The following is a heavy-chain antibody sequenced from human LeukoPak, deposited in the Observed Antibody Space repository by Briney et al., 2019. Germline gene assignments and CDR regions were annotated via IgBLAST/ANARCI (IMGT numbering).Heavy chain of an antibody. V-gene: IGHV3-30*04. J-gene: IGHJ5*02. CDR3: ARERTAAVGTGWFDP. CDR2: ISYDGRNK. D-gene: IGHD6-13*01. CDR1: GFTFSSYA. Sequence: GRSLRLSCAASGFTFSSYAIHWVRQAPGKGLDWVAVISYDGRNKYYADSVKGRFTISRDNSKNTLYLQINSLRAEDTAVYYCARERTAAVGTGWFDPWGQGTLVTVSS.